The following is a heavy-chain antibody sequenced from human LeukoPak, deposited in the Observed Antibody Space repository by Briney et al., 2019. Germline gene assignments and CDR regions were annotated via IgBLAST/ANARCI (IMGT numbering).Heavy chain of an antibody. V-gene: IGHV3-21*01. CDR1: GFTFSRYS. Sequence: GGSLRLSCAACGFTFSRYSMNWVRQAPGKGLEWVSSIKSTSDFIFYADSVKGRFTVSRDNARDSLYLQMNSLRAEDTAVYYCARLLEWTGGNWYFDLWGRGTLVTVSS. CDR3: ARLLEWTGGNWYFDL. J-gene: IGHJ2*01. D-gene: IGHD2/OR15-2a*01. CDR2: IKSTSDFI.